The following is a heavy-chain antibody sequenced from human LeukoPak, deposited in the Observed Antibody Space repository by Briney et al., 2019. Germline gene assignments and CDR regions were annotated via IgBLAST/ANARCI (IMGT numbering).Heavy chain of an antibody. CDR1: GFSFGSYG. Sequence: GSLRLSCAGSGFSFGSYGMDWVRPAPGKGLEWVSAISGSGGSTYYADSAKGRFTISRDNSKNTLYLQMNSLRAEDTAVYYCAKDVALGLYDAFDIWGQGTMVTVSS. V-gene: IGHV3-23*01. J-gene: IGHJ3*02. CDR3: AKDVALGLYDAFDI. D-gene: IGHD2-2*02. CDR2: ISGSGGST.